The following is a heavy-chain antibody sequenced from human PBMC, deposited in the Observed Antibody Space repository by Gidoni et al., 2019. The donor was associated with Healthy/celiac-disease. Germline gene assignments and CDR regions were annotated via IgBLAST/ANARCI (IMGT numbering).Heavy chain of an antibody. CDR1: GFTLSRHA. Sequence: EVQLLESGGGLVQPGGSLRPSCAASGFTLSRHAMSLVRRAPGKGLAWVSAMSGSGGSTYYADSVKGRFTISRDNSKNTLYLQMNSLRAEDTAVYYCAKRETIAAAGTSNRYYYYYGMDVWGQGTTVTVSS. CDR3: AKRETIAAAGTSNRYYYYYGMDV. D-gene: IGHD6-13*01. CDR2: MSGSGGST. V-gene: IGHV3-23*01. J-gene: IGHJ6*02.